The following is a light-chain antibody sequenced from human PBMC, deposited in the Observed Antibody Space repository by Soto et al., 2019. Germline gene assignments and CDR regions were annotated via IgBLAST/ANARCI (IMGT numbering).Light chain of an antibody. Sequence: ISTTHTQHSLSVTPGEPASISCRRSQSLLHSNGYNYLDWYMQKPGQSPQXXIYLGSNRSSGVPDRFSGRGSGTDFTLKISRVEAEDVGVYYCMQALQPPIPFGQGTRLEIK. J-gene: IGKJ5*01. CDR2: LGS. CDR3: MQALQPPIP. V-gene: IGKV2-28*01. CDR1: QSLLHSNGYNY.